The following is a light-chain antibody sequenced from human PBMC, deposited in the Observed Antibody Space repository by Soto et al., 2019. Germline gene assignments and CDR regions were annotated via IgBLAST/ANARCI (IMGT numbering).Light chain of an antibody. CDR2: DAS. Sequence: IVLTQSPGTLSLSPGERATLSCRASQSVSSSYLAWYQQKPGQAPRLLIYDASNRATGIPARFSGSGSGTEFTLTISSLQSEDFAVYYCQQYNNWPSGTFGQGTKVDI. V-gene: IGKV3-15*01. CDR1: QSVSSSY. J-gene: IGKJ1*01. CDR3: QQYNNWPSGT.